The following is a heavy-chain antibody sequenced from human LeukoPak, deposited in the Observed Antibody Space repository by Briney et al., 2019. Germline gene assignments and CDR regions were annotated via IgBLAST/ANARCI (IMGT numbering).Heavy chain of an antibody. CDR3: ARANRGYSYGPQVHFDY. Sequence: PSETLSLTCTVSGYSISSGYYWGWIRQPPGKGLEWIGYIYYSGSTNYNPSLKSRVTISVDTSKNQFSLKLSSVTAAGTAVYYCARANRGYSYGPQVHFDYWGQGTLVTVSS. J-gene: IGHJ4*02. D-gene: IGHD5-18*01. V-gene: IGHV4-61*01. CDR2: IYYSGST. CDR1: GYSISSGYY.